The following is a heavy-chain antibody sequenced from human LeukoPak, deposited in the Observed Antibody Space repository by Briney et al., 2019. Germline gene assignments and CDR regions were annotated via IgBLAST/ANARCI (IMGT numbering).Heavy chain of an antibody. Sequence: GGSLRLSCTASVIWFRQAPGKGLEWVGLVRSKGTGGTTEYAAAVKGRFIISRDDSKTIAYLQMNSLKTEDTAMYYCSRFFDQWGQGTLVTVSS. CDR1: V. V-gene: IGHV3-49*03. CDR2: VRSKGTGGTT. J-gene: IGHJ4*02. CDR3: SRFFDQ.